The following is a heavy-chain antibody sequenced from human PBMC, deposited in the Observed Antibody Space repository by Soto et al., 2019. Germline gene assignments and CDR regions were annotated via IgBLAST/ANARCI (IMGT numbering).Heavy chain of an antibody. CDR2: IYWDDDK. V-gene: IGHV2-5*02. Sequence: QITLKESGPTLVKPTQTLTLTCTFSGFSLSTSGVGVGWIRQPPGKALEWLALIYWDDDKRYSPSLKSRLTITKDTSIKQVVLTMSNMDPLDTATYYCAYHPRFTREYDFWSGSNPYNWFDPWGQGTLVTVS. D-gene: IGHD3-3*01. CDR1: GFSLSTSGVG. CDR3: AYHPRFTREYDFWSGSNPYNWFDP. J-gene: IGHJ5*02.